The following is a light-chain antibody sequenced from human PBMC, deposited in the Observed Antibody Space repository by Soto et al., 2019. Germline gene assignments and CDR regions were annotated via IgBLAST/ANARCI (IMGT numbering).Light chain of an antibody. Sequence: QSVLTQPPSASGSPGQSVSISCTGTSSDVGGYNYVSWFQQYPGKAPRLLIHEVNKRPSGVPDRFSGSKSGNTAALTVSEPEAEDEADYYCSSYGGSNNHVFGTGTKLTVL. CDR2: EVN. V-gene: IGLV2-8*01. J-gene: IGLJ1*01. CDR1: SSDVGGYNY. CDR3: SSYGGSNNHV.